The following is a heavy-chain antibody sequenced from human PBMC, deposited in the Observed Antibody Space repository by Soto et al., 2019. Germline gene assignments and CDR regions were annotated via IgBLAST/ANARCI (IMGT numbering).Heavy chain of an antibody. CDR1: GFTFTSSA. V-gene: IGHV1-58*01. CDR2: IVVGSGNT. Sequence: SVKVSCKASGFTFTSSAVQWVRQARGQRLEWIGWIVVGSGNTNYAQKFQERVTITRDMSTSTAYMELSSLRSEDTAVYYCAARDGSSWYWYFDYWGQGTLVTVSS. J-gene: IGHJ4*02. CDR3: AARDGSSWYWYFDY. D-gene: IGHD6-13*01.